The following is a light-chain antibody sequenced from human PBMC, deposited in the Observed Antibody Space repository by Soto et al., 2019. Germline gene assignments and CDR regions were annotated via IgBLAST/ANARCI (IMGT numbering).Light chain of an antibody. CDR3: QQTTSFPLT. V-gene: IGKV1-12*01. CDR1: QGISGW. CDR2: AAS. Sequence: DIQMTQSPSFVSASVGDRVTITCRASQGISGWLAWYQHKPGRAPKLLIHAASSLESGVPSRFSGSGSGTDFTLTISSLQPEDFATSYCQQTTSFPLTFGGGTKVEIK. J-gene: IGKJ4*01.